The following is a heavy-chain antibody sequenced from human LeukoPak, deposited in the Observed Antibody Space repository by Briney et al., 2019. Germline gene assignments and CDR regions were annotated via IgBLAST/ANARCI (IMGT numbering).Heavy chain of an antibody. Sequence: GGSLRLSCAASGFTFSSYAMSWVRQAPGKGLEWVAAISGSGGSTYYADSVKGRFTISRDNSKNTLYLQMNSRRAEDTAVYYCAKDLNVDIAMVLDYWGQGTLVTVSS. J-gene: IGHJ4*02. CDR1: GFTFSSYA. CDR2: ISGSGGST. D-gene: IGHD5-18*01. CDR3: AKDLNVDIAMVLDY. V-gene: IGHV3-23*01.